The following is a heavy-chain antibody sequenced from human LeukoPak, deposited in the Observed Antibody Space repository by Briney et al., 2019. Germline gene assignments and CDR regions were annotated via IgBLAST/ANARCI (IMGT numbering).Heavy chain of an antibody. J-gene: IGHJ4*02. V-gene: IGHV4-39*01. CDR2: IYCSGST. D-gene: IGHD3-3*01. CDR3: ARHRYYDFWSGYYTNDY. Sequence: SETLSLTCTVSGGSISSSSYYWGWIRQPPGKGLEWIGSIYCSGSTYYNPSLKSRVTISVDTSKNQFSLKLSSVTAADTAVYYCARHRYYDFWSGYYTNDYWGQGTLVTVSS. CDR1: GGSISSSSYY.